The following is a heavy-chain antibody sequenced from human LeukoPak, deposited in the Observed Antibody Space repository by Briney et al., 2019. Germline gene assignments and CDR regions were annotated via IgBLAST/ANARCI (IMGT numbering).Heavy chain of an antibody. CDR3: ARDRARTTVVTPDY. D-gene: IGHD4-23*01. V-gene: IGHV1-46*01. J-gene: IGHJ4*02. CDR1: GYTFTSYG. CDR2: INPSGGST. Sequence: ASVKVSCKASGYTFTSYGISWVRQAPGQGLEWMGIINPSGGSTSYAQKFQGRVTMTRDTSTSTVYMELSSLRSEDTAVYYCARDRARTTVVTPDYWGQGTLVTVSS.